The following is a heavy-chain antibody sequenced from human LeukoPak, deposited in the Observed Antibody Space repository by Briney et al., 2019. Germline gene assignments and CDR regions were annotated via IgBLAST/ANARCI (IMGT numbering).Heavy chain of an antibody. CDR3: AKNSRSSGYYLDY. J-gene: IGHJ4*02. CDR2: ISGSGGST. CDR1: GFTFSSFA. V-gene: IGHV3-23*01. Sequence: GGSLRLSCAASGFTFSSFAMSWVRQAPGKGLEWVSTISGSGGSTSYADSVKGRFTISRDDSKNTLYLQMNSLRAEDTALYYCAKNSRSSGYYLDYWGQGTLVTVSS. D-gene: IGHD3-22*01.